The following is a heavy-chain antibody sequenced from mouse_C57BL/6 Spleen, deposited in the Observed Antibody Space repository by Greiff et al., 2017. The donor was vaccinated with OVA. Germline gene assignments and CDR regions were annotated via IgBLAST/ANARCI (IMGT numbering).Heavy chain of an antibody. J-gene: IGHJ4*01. CDR2: IYPGDGDT. CDR3: ASYGNYAMDY. Sequence: VKLQESGPELVKPGASVKISCKASGYAFSSSWMNWVKQRPGKGLEWIGRIYPGDGDTNYNGKFKGKATLTADKSSSTAYMQLSSLTSEDSAVYFCASYGNYAMDYWGQGTSVTVSS. CDR1: GYAFSSSW. V-gene: IGHV1-82*01. D-gene: IGHD2-1*01.